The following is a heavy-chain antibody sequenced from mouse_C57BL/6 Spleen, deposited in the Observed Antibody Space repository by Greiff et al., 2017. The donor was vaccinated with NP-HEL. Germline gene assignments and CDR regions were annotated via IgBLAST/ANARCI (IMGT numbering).Heavy chain of an antibody. CDR1: GYTFTSYW. CDR3: ARIDYDWYWFAY. V-gene: IGHV1-64*01. CDR2: IHPNSGST. Sequence: QVQLQQPGAELVKPGASVKLSCKASGYTFTSYWMHWVKQRPGQGLEWIGMIHPNSGSTNYNEKFKSKATLTVDKSSSTAYMQLSSLTSEDSAVYYCARIDYDWYWFAYWGQGTLVTVSA. D-gene: IGHD2-4*01. J-gene: IGHJ3*01.